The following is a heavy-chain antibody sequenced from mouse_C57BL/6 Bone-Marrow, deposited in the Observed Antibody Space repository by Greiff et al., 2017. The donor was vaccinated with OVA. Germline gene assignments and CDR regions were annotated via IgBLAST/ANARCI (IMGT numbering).Heavy chain of an antibody. V-gene: IGHV2-2*01. CDR3: ARGAFLYFDV. CDR2: IWSGGST. D-gene: IGHD3-1*01. Sequence: VKLVESGPGLVQPSQSLSITCTVSGFSLTSYGVHWVRQSPGKGLEWLGVIWSGGSTDYNAAFISRLSISKDNSKSQVFFKMNSLQADDTAIYYCARGAFLYFDVWGTGTTVTVSS. CDR1: GFSLTSYG. J-gene: IGHJ1*03.